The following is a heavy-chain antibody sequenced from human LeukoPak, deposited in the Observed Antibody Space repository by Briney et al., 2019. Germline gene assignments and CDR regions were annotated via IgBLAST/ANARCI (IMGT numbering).Heavy chain of an antibody. V-gene: IGHV4-61*02. Sequence: TLSLTCTVSGGSVSSRRHCWSWIRHPAGKGLEWIGRFYTSGSTNNNPSLKSPVTISVDTSKKQFSLKLSSVTAADTAVYYCARDLCTNGVCYDAFDIWGQGTMVNVSS. CDR3: ARDLCTNGVCYDAFDI. CDR2: FYTSGST. D-gene: IGHD2-8*01. CDR1: GGSVSSRRHC. J-gene: IGHJ3*02.